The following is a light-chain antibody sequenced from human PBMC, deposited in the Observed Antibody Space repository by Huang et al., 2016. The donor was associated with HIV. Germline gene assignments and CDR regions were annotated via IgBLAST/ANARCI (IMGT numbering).Light chain of an antibody. Sequence: IVLTQSPATLSWYLGERVTLSCRASQSISNHLAWYQQRPCQAPRLLIYDASNRVAGVPAMFSGSGSGTDFTLTISSLEPEDFALYYCQQHHSWLTFGGGTKLEVK. CDR3: QQHHSWLT. CDR1: QSISNH. V-gene: IGKV3-11*01. CDR2: DAS. J-gene: IGKJ4*01.